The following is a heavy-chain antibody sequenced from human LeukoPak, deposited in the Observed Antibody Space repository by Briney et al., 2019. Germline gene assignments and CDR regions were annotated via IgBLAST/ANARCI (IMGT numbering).Heavy chain of an antibody. Sequence: SVKVSCKASGGTFSSYAISWVRQAPGQGLEWMGGIIPIFGTANYAQKFQGRVTITTDESASTAYMELSSLRSEDTAVYYCARDLSGYSYEGPWDAFDIWGQGTMVTVSS. D-gene: IGHD5-18*01. J-gene: IGHJ3*02. V-gene: IGHV1-69*05. CDR2: IIPIFGTA. CDR1: GGTFSSYA. CDR3: ARDLSGYSYEGPWDAFDI.